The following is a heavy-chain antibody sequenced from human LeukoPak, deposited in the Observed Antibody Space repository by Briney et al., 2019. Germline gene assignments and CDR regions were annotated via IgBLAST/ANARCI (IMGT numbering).Heavy chain of an antibody. V-gene: IGHV3-48*03. CDR3: GRDVGP. CDR1: GFTFSSYE. J-gene: IGHJ5*02. CDR2: ISSSGSTI. Sequence: GGSLRLSCAASGFTFSSYEMNWVRQAPGKGLEWVSYISSSGSTIYYADSVKGRFTISRDSSKNTMYLQMNSLRVEDTAMYYCGRDVGPWGQGTLVTVSS.